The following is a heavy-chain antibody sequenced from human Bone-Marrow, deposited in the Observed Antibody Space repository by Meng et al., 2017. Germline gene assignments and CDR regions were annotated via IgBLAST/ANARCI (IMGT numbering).Heavy chain of an antibody. CDR3: TTTDWNSPD. D-gene: IGHD1-7*01. J-gene: IGHJ4*02. CDR1: GFTFSNAR. CDR2: IKRKSDGGTT. Sequence: VQLVESGGGLVKPGGSPRLPCAASGFTFSNARMSWVRQAPGKGLEWVGRIKRKSDGGTTDYAAPVKGRFTISRDDSKNTLYLQMNSLKTEDTAVYYCTTTDWNSPDWGQGTLVTVSS. V-gene: IGHV3-15*01.